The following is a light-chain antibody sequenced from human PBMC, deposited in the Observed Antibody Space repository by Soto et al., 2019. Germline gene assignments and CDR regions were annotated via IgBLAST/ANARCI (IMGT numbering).Light chain of an antibody. V-gene: IGKV1-5*01. J-gene: IGKJ2*01. CDR1: QSISNW. CDR2: DAS. Sequence: DIQMTQSPSTLSASVGDGVTITCRASQSISNWVAWYQQKPGKAPKLLIYDASSSESGVPSRFSGSGSGTDFTLSISSLHPDDFATYSCQQYDSYSPSTFGQGTKLEIK. CDR3: QQYDSYSPST.